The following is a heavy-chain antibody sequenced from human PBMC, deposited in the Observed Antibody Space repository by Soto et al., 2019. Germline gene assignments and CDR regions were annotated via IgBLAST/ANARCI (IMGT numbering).Heavy chain of an antibody. V-gene: IGHV4-34*01. Sequence: QVQLQQWGAGLLKPSETLSLTCAVHGGSFSGYYWSWIRQPPGKGLEWIGEINHSGSTNYNPSLKSRVTISVDTSKNQFSLKLSSVTAADTAVYYCARGLGYCRSTSCYDWFDPWGQGTLVTVSS. CDR2: INHSGST. D-gene: IGHD2-2*01. CDR1: GGSFSGYY. J-gene: IGHJ5*02. CDR3: ARGLGYCRSTSCYDWFDP.